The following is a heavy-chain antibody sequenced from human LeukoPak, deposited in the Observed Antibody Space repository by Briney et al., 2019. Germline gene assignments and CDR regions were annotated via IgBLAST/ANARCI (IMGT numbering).Heavy chain of an antibody. Sequence: PGGSVRLSCATAGFTFSSYAMSWVRQAPGKGLEWVPGLSNSGGSTYYADSVKGRFTISRDNSKNTLYLQMNSLRAEDTAVYYCAKDGIAGADNSHFDNWGQGTLVTVSS. CDR1: GFTFSSYA. V-gene: IGHV3-23*01. CDR2: LSNSGGST. J-gene: IGHJ4*02. D-gene: IGHD4-23*01. CDR3: AKDGIAGADNSHFDN.